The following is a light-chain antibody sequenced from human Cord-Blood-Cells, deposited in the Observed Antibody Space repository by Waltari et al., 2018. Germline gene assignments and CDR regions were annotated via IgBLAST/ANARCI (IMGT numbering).Light chain of an antibody. CDR1: SSDVGSYNR. J-gene: IGLJ2*01. CDR2: EVS. Sequence: QSALTQPPSVSGSPGQSVTISCTGTSSDVGSYNRVSWYQQPPGTAPKRMIYEVSNRAAGVPGRFCGSKTGKTAAQTSAGEEAEEEADYYCSSYTRRSFVVFGGGTKLTVL. V-gene: IGLV2-18*02. CDR3: SSYTRRSFVV.